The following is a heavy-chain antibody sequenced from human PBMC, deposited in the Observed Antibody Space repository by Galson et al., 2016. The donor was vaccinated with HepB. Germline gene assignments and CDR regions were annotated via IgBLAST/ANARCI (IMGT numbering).Heavy chain of an antibody. CDR2: IYYSGTT. J-gene: IGHJ5*02. D-gene: IGHD2-8*01. V-gene: IGHV4-31*03. CDR3: STSPNPMVYATRLGWFDP. Sequence: LTCTVSDVSIRSDGYYWSWIRQHPGKGLECIGYIYYSGTTYYNPSLKSRVTMSVDTSKNQFSLKLRSVTAADTAVYYWSTSPNPMVYATRLGWFDPWGQGILVTVSS. CDR1: DVSIRSDGYY.